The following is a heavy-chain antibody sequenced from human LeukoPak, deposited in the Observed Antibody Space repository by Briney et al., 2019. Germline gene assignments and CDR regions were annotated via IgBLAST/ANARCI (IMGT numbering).Heavy chain of an antibody. D-gene: IGHD2-15*01. CDR3: AKDNRWYGDYVDY. V-gene: IGHV3-30*18. CDR1: GFTFSSYS. CDR2: ISYDGSNK. J-gene: IGHJ4*02. Sequence: GGSLRLSCAASGFTFSSYSMNWVRQAPGKGLEWVAVISYDGSNKYYADSVKGRFTISRDNSKNTLYLQMNSLRAEDTAVYYCAKDNRWYGDYVDYWGQGTLVTVSS.